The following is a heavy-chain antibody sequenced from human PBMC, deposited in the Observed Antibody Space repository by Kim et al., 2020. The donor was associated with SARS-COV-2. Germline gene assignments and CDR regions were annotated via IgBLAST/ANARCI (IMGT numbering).Heavy chain of an antibody. V-gene: IGHV4-61*01. J-gene: IGHJ6*02. CDR1: GGSVSSGSYY. CDR3: ARDSGAVAKRYYYYGMDV. CDR2: IYYSGST. D-gene: IGHD6-19*01. Sequence: SETLSLTCTVSGGSVSSGSYYWSWIRQPPGKGLEWIGYIYYSGSTNYNPSLKSRVTISVDTSKNQFSLKLSSVTAAATAVYYCARDSGAVAKRYYYYGMDVWGQGTTFTVSS.